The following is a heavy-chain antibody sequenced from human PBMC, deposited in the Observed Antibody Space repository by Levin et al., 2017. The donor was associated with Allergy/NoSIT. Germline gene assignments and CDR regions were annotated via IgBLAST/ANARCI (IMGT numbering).Heavy chain of an antibody. V-gene: IGHV3-33*01. CDR1: EFSFSSSA. CDR3: ARGPAPSRPFDAFDI. D-gene: IGHD1-14*01. Sequence: GGSLRLSCAASEFSFSSSAMHWVRQAPGKGLEWVAVIWYDGSNIKYVDSVKGRFTISRDNSKNTLYLQMNSLRVEDTAVYYCARGPAPSRPFDAFDIWGQGTMVTVSS. J-gene: IGHJ3*02. CDR2: IWYDGSNI.